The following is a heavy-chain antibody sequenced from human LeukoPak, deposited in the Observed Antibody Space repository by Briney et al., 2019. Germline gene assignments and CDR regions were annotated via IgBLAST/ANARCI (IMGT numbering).Heavy chain of an antibody. V-gene: IGHV3-23*01. CDR2: ISGSGDST. D-gene: IGHD1-26*01. CDR3: ARGDWELLTHIDY. CDR1: GFTFSSYA. J-gene: IGHJ4*02. Sequence: GGSLRLSCAASGFTFSSYAMSWVRQAPGKGLEWVSAISGSGDSTYYADSVKGRFTISRDNSKNTLYLQMNSLRAEDTAVYYCARGDWELLTHIDYWGQGILVTVSS.